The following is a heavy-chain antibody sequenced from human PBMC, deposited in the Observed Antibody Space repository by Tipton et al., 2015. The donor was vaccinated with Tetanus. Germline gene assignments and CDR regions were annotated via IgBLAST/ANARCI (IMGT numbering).Heavy chain of an antibody. CDR1: GGSFSGHY. D-gene: IGHD1-7*01. Sequence: TLSLTCAVSGGSFSGHYWSWIRQPPGEGLEWIGEINPSGGASYNPSLKSRVTISVDTSKNQFSLKLTSVTAADTAGYYCARANYDSSKKGPFDSWGQGSLVIVSS. CDR3: ARANYDSSKKGPFDS. CDR2: INPSGGA. V-gene: IGHV4-34*01. J-gene: IGHJ4*02.